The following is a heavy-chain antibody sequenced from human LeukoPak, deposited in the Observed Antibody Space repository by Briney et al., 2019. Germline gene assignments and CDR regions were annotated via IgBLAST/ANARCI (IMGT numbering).Heavy chain of an antibody. D-gene: IGHD4-17*01. CDR2: IYYGGGT. CDR3: ARERGDYDSDNWFDS. Sequence: SETLSLTCTVSGGSIGSYVWSWIRQPPGKGLEWIGYIYYGGGTNYNPSFESRITISVDTSKNRISLNLTSVTASDTAIYYCARERGDYDSDNWFDSWGQGTLVTVSS. CDR1: GGSIGSYV. J-gene: IGHJ5*01. V-gene: IGHV4-59*01.